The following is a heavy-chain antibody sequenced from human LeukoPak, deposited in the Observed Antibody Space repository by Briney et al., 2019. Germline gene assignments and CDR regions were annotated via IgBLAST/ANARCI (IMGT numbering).Heavy chain of an antibody. V-gene: IGHV4-31*03. CDR1: GGSISNGDHY. J-gene: IGHJ4*02. Sequence: SETLSLTCTVSGGSISNGDHYWSWIRQHPGKGLEWIGHIYYSGSTYYNPSLKSRGIISVETSKNQFSLKLSSVTAADTAVYYCVRDGSYYDSSGYYYLYWGQGTLVTVSS. D-gene: IGHD3-22*01. CDR2: IYYSGST. CDR3: VRDGSYYDSSGYYYLY.